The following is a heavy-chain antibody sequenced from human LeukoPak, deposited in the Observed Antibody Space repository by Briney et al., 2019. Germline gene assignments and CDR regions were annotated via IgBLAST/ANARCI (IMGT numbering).Heavy chain of an antibody. J-gene: IGHJ4*02. V-gene: IGHV4-34*01. CDR1: GGYFSGYY. Sequence: PSETLSLTCAVYGGYFSGYYWSWIRQPPGKGLEWIGEINHSGSTNYNPSLKSRVTISVDTSKNQFSLKLSSVTAADTAVYYCARVPTSARDFDYWGQGTLVTVSS. CDR2: INHSGST. CDR3: ARVPTSARDFDY.